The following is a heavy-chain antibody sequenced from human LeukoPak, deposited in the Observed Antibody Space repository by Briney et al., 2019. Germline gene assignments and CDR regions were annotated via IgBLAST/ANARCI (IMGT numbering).Heavy chain of an antibody. CDR1: GFIFSSYA. V-gene: IGHV3-30*04. Sequence: PGGSLRLSCAASGFIFSSYAMHWVRQAPGKGLEWVADISYDGSNKYYADSVKGRFTISRDNSKNTLYLQMNNLRAEDTAVYYCARDSAYDYVWGSYRYPYNWFDPWGPGTLVTVSS. CDR2: ISYDGSNK. CDR3: ARDSAYDYVWGSYRYPYNWFDP. J-gene: IGHJ5*02. D-gene: IGHD3-16*02.